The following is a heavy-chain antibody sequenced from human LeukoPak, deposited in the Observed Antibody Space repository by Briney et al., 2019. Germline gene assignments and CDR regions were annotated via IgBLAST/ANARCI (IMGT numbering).Heavy chain of an antibody. CDR2: ISYDGSKK. CDR3: AKALICSGGSCYGYYYYGVDV. D-gene: IGHD2-15*01. Sequence: GGSLRLSCAASGLTFSRYGMHWVRQAPGKGLEWVAVISYDGSKKYYADSVKGRLTISRDNSKNTLYLQMNSLRAEDTAVYYCAKALICSGGSCYGYYYYGVDVWGQGTTVTVSS. J-gene: IGHJ6*02. CDR1: GLTFSRYG. V-gene: IGHV3-30*18.